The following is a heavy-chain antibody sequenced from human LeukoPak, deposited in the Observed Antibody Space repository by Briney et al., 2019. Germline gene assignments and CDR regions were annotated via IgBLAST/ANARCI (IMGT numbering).Heavy chain of an antibody. CDR1: GFTFSRFG. Sequence: PGGSLRLSCSASGFTFSRFGMHWVRQAPGQGLEWVAFILYDGSKKYYADSVKGRFTISRDNSKNTLYLQMNSLRAEDTAVYYCAKDSPGGACSGGSCYSFWGQGTLVTVSS. J-gene: IGHJ4*02. D-gene: IGHD2-15*01. CDR3: AKDSPGGACSGGSCYSF. CDR2: ILYDGSKK. V-gene: IGHV3-30*02.